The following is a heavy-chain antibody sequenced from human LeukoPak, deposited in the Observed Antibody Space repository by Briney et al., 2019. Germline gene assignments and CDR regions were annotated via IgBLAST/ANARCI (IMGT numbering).Heavy chain of an antibody. CDR1: GGSFSGYY. CDR2: INHSGST. Sequence: SETLSLTCAVYGGSFSGYYWSWIRQPPGKGLEWSEEINHSGSTNYNPSLKSRVTISVDTSKNQFSLKLSSVTAADTAVYYCARRSTYGSGSPHLDYWGQGTLVTVSS. J-gene: IGHJ4*02. D-gene: IGHD3-10*01. V-gene: IGHV4-34*01. CDR3: ARRSTYGSGSPHLDY.